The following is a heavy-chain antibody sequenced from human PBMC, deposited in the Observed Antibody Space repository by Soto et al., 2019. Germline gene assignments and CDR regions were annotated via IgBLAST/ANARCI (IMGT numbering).Heavy chain of an antibody. CDR3: ARVGDIVVVGPWFDP. CDR1: GYTFTDYG. CDR2: ISAYNGNT. D-gene: IGHD2-2*01. Sequence: ASVKVSCKASGYTFTDYGISWVRLAPGQGLEWIGWISAYNGNTNNAQKLQDRVTMTTDSSTSTAYMELRSLRSDDTAVYYCARVGDIVVVGPWFDPWGQGTLVTVSS. V-gene: IGHV1-18*04. J-gene: IGHJ5*02.